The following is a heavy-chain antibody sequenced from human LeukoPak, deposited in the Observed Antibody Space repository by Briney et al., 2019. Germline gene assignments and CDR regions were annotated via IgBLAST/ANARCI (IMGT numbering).Heavy chain of an antibody. D-gene: IGHD1-1*01. CDR1: GFSFITYG. CDR2: VSYDGSNK. J-gene: IGHJ4*02. Sequence: GGSLRLSCAASGFSFITYGMHWVRPAPGKGLEWVAVVSYDGSNKYYADSVKGRFTISRDNSENTLYLQMNSLRAEDTAVYYCTKVSSTGVLCYFDYWGQGTLVTVSS. V-gene: IGHV3-30*18. CDR3: TKVSSTGVLCYFDY.